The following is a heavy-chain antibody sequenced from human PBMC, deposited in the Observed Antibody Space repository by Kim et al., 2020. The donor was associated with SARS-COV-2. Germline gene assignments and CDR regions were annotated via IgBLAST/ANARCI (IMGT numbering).Heavy chain of an antibody. Sequence: SETLSLTCTVSGGSISSYYWSWIRQPAGKGLEWIGRIYTSRSTNYNPSLKSRVTMSVDTSKNQFSLKVSSVTAADTAVYYCARDWGSYGPAAFDIWGQGTMVTVSS. CDR3: ARDWGSYGPAAFDI. CDR2: IYTSRST. J-gene: IGHJ3*02. CDR1: GGSISSYY. V-gene: IGHV4-4*07. D-gene: IGHD5-18*01.